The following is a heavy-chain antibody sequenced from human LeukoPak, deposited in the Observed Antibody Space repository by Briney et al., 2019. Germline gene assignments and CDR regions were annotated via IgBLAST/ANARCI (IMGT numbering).Heavy chain of an antibody. CDR1: GGSVSSSIYL. CDR2: IYYSGRT. D-gene: IGHD6-13*01. J-gene: IGHJ4*02. V-gene: IGHV4-39*01. Sequence: SGPLSLTCTVSGGSVSSSIYLWGWIRQPPGKRLEWIGNIYYSGRTYYNPSLKSRVTISVDTSKNQFSLKLSSVTAADTAVYYCARQAGSGISAPGSPYFDFWGQGSLVTVSS. CDR3: ARQAGSGISAPGSPYFDF.